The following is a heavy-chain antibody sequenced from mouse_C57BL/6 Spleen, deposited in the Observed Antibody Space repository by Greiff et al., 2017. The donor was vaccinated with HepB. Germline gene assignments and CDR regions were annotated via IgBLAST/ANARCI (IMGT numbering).Heavy chain of an antibody. J-gene: IGHJ2*01. CDR1: GYTFTDYE. V-gene: IGHV1-15*01. Sequence: VQLQQSGAELVRPGASVTLSCKASGYTFTDYEMHWVKQTPVHGLEWIGAIDPETGGTANNQKFKGKAILTADKSSSTAYMELRSLTSEDSAVYYCTRSAGLYYFDYWGQGTTLTVSS. CDR3: TRSAGLYYFDY. CDR2: IDPETGGT. D-gene: IGHD2-2*01.